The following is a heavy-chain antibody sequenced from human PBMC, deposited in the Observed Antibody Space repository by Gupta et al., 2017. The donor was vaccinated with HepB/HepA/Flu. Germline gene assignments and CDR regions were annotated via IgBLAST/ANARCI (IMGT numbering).Heavy chain of an antibody. V-gene: IGHV4-39*01. D-gene: IGHD3/OR15-3a*01. CDR2: IHYFGTS. CDR1: GDSISSSSYY. Sequence: QLHLQESGPGLVKPSETLSLTCNVSGDSISSSSYYWAWIRQSPGKGLEWIASIHYFGTSYYNPSLKSRVTISVDGSKRQFALTLSYVHAADSAFYYCVRRLGLIYYFDKWGQGTLVTVS. J-gene: IGHJ4*02. CDR3: VRRLGLIYYFDK.